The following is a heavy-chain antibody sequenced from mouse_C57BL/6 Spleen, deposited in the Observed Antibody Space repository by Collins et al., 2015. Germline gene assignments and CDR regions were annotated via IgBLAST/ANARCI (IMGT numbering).Heavy chain of an antibody. CDR2: IYPGDGDT. CDR1: GYAFSSYW. J-gene: IGHJ2*01. D-gene: IGHD2-3*01. Sequence: QVQLQQSGAELVKPGASVKISCKASGYAFSSYWMNWVKQRPGKGLEWIGQIYPGDGDTNYNGKFKDKATLTADKSSSTAYMQLSSLTSEDSAVYFCVRIYDGYYYFDYWGQGTTLTVSS. CDR3: VRIYDGYYYFDY. V-gene: IGHV1-80*01.